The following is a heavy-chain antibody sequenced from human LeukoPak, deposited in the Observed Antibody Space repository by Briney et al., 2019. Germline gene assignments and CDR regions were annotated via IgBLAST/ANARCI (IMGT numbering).Heavy chain of an antibody. Sequence: PGGSLRLSCAASGFTFSSYWMTWVRQAPGKGLEWVANIKHNGDELNYVDSVEDRFTISRDNAKNSLYLHMTSLRAEDTTVYYCARELRTFDSWGQGTLVTVSS. CDR1: GFTFSSYW. D-gene: IGHD3-16*01. J-gene: IGHJ4*02. CDR2: IKHNGDEL. V-gene: IGHV3-7*01. CDR3: ARELRTFDS.